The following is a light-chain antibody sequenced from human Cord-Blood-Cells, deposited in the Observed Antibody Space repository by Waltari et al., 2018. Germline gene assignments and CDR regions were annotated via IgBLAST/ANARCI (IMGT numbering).Light chain of an antibody. Sequence: EIVLTQSPATLSFSPGERAPLSCSASQSVSSYLAWYQQKPGQAPRLLIYDASNRATGIPARFSGSGSGTDFTLTISSLEPEDFAVYYCQQRSNWLTFGGGTKVEIK. CDR2: DAS. V-gene: IGKV3-11*01. CDR3: QQRSNWLT. CDR1: QSVSSY. J-gene: IGKJ4*01.